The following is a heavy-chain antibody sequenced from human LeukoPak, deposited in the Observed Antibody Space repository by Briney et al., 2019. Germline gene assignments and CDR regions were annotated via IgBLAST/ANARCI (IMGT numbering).Heavy chain of an antibody. D-gene: IGHD3-16*01. CDR2: ISAYNGNT. J-gene: IGHJ5*02. CDR1: GYTFTSYG. Sequence: ASVKVSCKASGYTFTSYGISWVRQAPGQGLEWMGWISAYNGNTNYAQKLQGRVTMTTDTSTSTAYMELRSLRSDNTAVYYCARHWASPGQKRGWFDPWGQGTLVTVSS. CDR3: ARHWASPGQKRGWFDP. V-gene: IGHV1-18*01.